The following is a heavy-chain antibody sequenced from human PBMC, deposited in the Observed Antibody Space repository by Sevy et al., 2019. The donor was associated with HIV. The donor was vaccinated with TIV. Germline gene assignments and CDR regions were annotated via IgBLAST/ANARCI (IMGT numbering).Heavy chain of an antibody. D-gene: IGHD3-10*01. CDR2: IKKDGSEI. V-gene: IGHV3-7*01. J-gene: IGHJ4*02. Sequence: GGSLRLSCAASGFTFSSCWMSWVRQAPGKGLEWVATIKKDGSEIYYVDSVKGRFTISRDNAKNSWYLHMNSLRAEDTAVYYCARYYYDSGSFDYWGQGTLVTVSS. CDR3: ARYYYDSGSFDY. CDR1: GFTFSSCW.